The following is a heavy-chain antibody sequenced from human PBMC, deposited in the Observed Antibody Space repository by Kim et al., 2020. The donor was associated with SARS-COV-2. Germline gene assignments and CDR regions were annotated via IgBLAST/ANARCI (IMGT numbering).Heavy chain of an antibody. V-gene: IGHV4-59*01. J-gene: IGHJ6*02. CDR1: GGSISSYY. Sequence: SETLSLTCTVSGGSISSYYWSWIRQPPGKGLEWIGYIYYSGSTNYNPSLKSRVTISVDTSKNPLSLKLSSVTAADTAVYYCARAPRAYGGKGLGYYYGMDVWGQGTTVTVSS. D-gene: IGHD4-17*01. CDR2: IYYSGST. CDR3: ARAPRAYGGKGLGYYYGMDV.